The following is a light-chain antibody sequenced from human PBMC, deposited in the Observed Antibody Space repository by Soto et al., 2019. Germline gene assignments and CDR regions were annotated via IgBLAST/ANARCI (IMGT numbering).Light chain of an antibody. CDR2: GNS. Sequence: QPVLTQPPSVSGAPGQRVTISCTGSSSNIGAVYDVHWYQQLPGTAPKLLIYGNSNRPSGVPDRFSGSKSGPSASLAIAGLQAEDEADYYCQSYDSSLSGYVFGTGTKVTVL. V-gene: IGLV1-40*01. J-gene: IGLJ1*01. CDR1: SSNIGAVYD. CDR3: QSYDSSLSGYV.